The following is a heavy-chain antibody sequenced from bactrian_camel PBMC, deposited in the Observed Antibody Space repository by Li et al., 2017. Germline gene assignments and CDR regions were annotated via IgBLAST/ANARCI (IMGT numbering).Heavy chain of an antibody. D-gene: IGHD3*01. V-gene: IGHV3S40*01. CDR1: GGTEDGFY. CDR2: IYTGTDRT. Sequence: VQLVESGGGSVQAGESVRLSCVTSGGTEDGFYVAWIRQVPGKGREGVASIYTGTDRTYYADSVKGRFAIWQDNAKATVYLEINYLRPEDTAMYYCARGGRLTSVSDLSAGITWRDQGTQVTVS. CDR3: ARGGRLTSVSDLSAGITW. J-gene: IGHJ4*01.